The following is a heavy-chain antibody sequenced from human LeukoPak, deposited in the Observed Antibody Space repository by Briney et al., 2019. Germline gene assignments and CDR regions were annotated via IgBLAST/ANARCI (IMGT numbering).Heavy chain of an antibody. J-gene: IGHJ4*02. Sequence: MGWISAYNGNTNYAQKLQGRVTMTTDTSTSTAYMELRSLRSDDTAVYYCARDYFSGGIVVGPAANLDWGQGIQVTVSS. V-gene: IGHV1-18*01. CDR2: ISAYNGNT. CDR3: ARDYFSGGIVVGPAANLD. D-gene: IGHD2-2*01.